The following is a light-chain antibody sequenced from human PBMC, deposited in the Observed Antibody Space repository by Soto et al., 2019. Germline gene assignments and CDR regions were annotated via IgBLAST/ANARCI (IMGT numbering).Light chain of an antibody. J-gene: IGLJ3*02. CDR1: SSNIGAGYD. CDR3: QSYDTSLSAWV. Sequence: QSVLTQPPSVSGAPGQRVTISCTGTSSNIGAGYDVHWYQQLPGKVPKILIYGNSNRPSGVPDRFSGSKSGTSASLAISGLQAEDEADYYCQSYDTSLSAWVFGGGTKLTVL. CDR2: GNS. V-gene: IGLV1-40*01.